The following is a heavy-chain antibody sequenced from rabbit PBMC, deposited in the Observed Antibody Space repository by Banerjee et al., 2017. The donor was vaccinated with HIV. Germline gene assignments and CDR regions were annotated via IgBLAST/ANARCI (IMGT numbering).Heavy chain of an antibody. CDR1: GFDLSNYY. V-gene: IGHV1S7*01. CDR2: IYVGRGTT. J-gene: IGHJ4*01. CDR3: ARVRINDDYGDLNL. D-gene: IGHD2-1*01. Sequence: QVKETGGGLVQPGGSLTLSCKASGFDLSNYYMSWVRQAPGKGLEWIGIIYVGRGTTDCASWVNGRFTISSDTAPNTVDLQMNRLTAADTAAYFCARVRINDDYGDLNLWGPGTLVTVS.